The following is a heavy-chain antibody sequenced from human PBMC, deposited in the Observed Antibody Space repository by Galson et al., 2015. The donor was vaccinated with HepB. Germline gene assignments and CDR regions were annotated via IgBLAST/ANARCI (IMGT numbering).Heavy chain of an antibody. Sequence: SVKVSCKASGYTFTSYGISWVRQAPGQGLEWMGWISAYNGNTNYAQKLQGRVTMTTDTSTSTAYMELRSLRSDDTAVYYCARQQWIQLWKRGTWWFDPWGQGTLVTVSS. D-gene: IGHD5-18*01. CDR2: ISAYNGNT. CDR3: ARQQWIQLWKRGTWWFDP. V-gene: IGHV1-18*04. CDR1: GYTFTSYG. J-gene: IGHJ5*02.